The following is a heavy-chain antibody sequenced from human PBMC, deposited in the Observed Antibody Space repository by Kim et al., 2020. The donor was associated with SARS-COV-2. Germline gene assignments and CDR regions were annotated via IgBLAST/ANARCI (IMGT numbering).Heavy chain of an antibody. CDR1: GGSISSSNW. CDR2: IYHSGST. CDR3: ARGQSRQQLVSRNKGNWFDP. D-gene: IGHD6-13*01. J-gene: IGHJ5*02. Sequence: SETLSLTCAVSGGSISSSNWWSWVRQPPGKGLEWIGEIYHSGSTNYNPSLKSRVTISVDKSKNQFSLKLSSVTAADTAVYYCARGQSRQQLVSRNKGNWFDPWGQGTLVTVSS. V-gene: IGHV4-4*02.